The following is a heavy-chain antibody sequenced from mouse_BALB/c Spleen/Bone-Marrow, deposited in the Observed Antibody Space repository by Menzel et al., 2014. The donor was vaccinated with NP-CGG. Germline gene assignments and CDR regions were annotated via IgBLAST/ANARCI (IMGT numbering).Heavy chain of an antibody. CDR3: TRDPFYYGSSYAMDY. CDR1: GFTFSSYT. D-gene: IGHD1-1*01. V-gene: IGHV5-6-4*01. J-gene: IGHJ4*01. CDR2: ISSGGSYT. Sequence: EVKLEESGGGLVKPGGSLKLSCAASGFTFSSYTMSWVRQTPEKRLEWVATISSGGSYTYYPDSVKGQFTISRDNAKNNLYLQMSSLKSEDTAMYYCTRDPFYYGSSYAMDYWGQGTSVTVSS.